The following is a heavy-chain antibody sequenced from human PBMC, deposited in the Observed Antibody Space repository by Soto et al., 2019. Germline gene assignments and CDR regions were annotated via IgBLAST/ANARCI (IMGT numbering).Heavy chain of an antibody. D-gene: IGHD3-22*01. V-gene: IGHV4-61*01. CDR3: ARDHHSYYDTSGYYPYFDF. J-gene: IGHJ4*02. CDR1: GGSVNTAPYH. CDR2: IYYTGST. Sequence: QVQLQESGPGLVKPSETLSLTCTVSGGSVNTAPYHWSWIRQSPRNGLEWIGNIYYTGSTNYNPSFESRVAISLDTSNNQFSRRLTSLTAADTAVYFCARDHHSYYDTSGYYPYFDFWGQGTLVTVSS.